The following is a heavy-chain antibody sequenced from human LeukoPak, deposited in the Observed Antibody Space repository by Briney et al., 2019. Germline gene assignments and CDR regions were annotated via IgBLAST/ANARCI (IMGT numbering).Heavy chain of an antibody. CDR3: AKVRSSGWSFDY. V-gene: IGHV3-48*02. D-gene: IGHD6-19*01. Sequence: GGSLRLSCAASGFTFSNYWMNWVRQAPGKGLEWVSYISSGGSTIYYADSVKGRFTISRDSAKNSLYLQMNSLRDEDAAVYYCAKVRSSGWSFDYWGQGTLVSVSS. J-gene: IGHJ4*02. CDR2: ISSGGSTI. CDR1: GFTFSNYW.